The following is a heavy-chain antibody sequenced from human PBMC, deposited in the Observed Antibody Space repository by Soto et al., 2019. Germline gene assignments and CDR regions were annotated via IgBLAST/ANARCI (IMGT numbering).Heavy chain of an antibody. CDR1: GFSFSRYA. CDR2: ISYDGRNE. J-gene: IGHJ6*01. V-gene: IGHV3-30*18. Sequence: PGGSLRLSCVASGFSFSRYAMDWVRQAPGKGLKWVAIISYDGRNEYYADSVKGRFTISRDNSKNTLYLQMNSLRPEDTAVYYWAKGRGGWRNYGLDVWGQGTSVPVSS. CDR3: AKGRGGWRNYGLDV. D-gene: IGHD6-19*01.